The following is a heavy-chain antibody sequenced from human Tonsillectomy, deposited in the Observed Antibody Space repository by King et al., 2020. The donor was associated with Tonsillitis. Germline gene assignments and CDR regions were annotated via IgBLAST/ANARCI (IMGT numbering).Heavy chain of an antibody. CDR3: ARGPSYNFYMDV. Sequence: VQLVESGGGLVQPGGSLRLSCAASGFTFSSYWMHWVRQAPGKGLVWVSRINMDGSSTSYTDSVKGRFTISRDNAKNTLYLQMNSLRAENTAVYYCARGPSYNFYMDVWGKGTPVTVSS. V-gene: IGHV3-74*01. D-gene: IGHD2-2*02. CDR1: GFTFSSYW. J-gene: IGHJ6*03. CDR2: INMDGSST.